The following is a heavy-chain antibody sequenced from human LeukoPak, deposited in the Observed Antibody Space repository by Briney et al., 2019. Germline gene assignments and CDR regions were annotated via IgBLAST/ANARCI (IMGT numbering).Heavy chain of an antibody. D-gene: IGHD3-16*02. Sequence: GDSLRLTCAASGFTFSSYSMNWVRQAPGKGLEWVSSITGSSTYIHYADSVKGRFTISRDNAKNSLYLQTNSLRAEDTAVYYCARGFADFVWGSYPSSYWGQGILVTVSS. J-gene: IGHJ4*02. V-gene: IGHV3-21*01. CDR2: ITGSSTYI. CDR1: GFTFSSYS. CDR3: ARGFADFVWGSYPSSY.